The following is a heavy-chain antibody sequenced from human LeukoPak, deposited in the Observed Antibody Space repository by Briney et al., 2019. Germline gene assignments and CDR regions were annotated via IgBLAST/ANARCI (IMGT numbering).Heavy chain of an antibody. D-gene: IGHD3-10*01. CDR2: IYYSGST. CDR1: GGSISSYY. CDR3: ARTPHYYGSGSHYFDY. V-gene: IGHV4-59*08. Sequence: PSETLSLTCTVSGGSISSYYWSWIRQPPGKGLEWIGYIYYSGSTNYNPSLKSRVTISVDTSKNQFSLKLSSVTAADTAVYYCARTPHYYGSGSHYFDYWGQGTLVTVSS. J-gene: IGHJ4*02.